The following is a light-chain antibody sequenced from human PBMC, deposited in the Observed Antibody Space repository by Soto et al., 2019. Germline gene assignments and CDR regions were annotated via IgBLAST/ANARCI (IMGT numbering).Light chain of an antibody. V-gene: IGKV3-15*01. Sequence: EIVMTQSPATLSVSPGERATLSCRASQSVSSNLAWYQQKPGQAPRLLIYGASTRATGIPARFSGSGSGTEFTLTISSLQFEDFAVYYCQPYNNWPPTFGQGTRLEIK. CDR3: QPYNNWPPT. CDR2: GAS. J-gene: IGKJ5*01. CDR1: QSVSSN.